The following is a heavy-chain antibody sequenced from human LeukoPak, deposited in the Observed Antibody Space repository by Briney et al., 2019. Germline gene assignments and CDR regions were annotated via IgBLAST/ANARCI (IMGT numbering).Heavy chain of an antibody. J-gene: IGHJ3*02. CDR1: GFTFSSYS. CDR3: ARTQLDLDGFDI. Sequence: GGSLRLSCAASGFTFSSYSMNWVRQAPGKGLEWVSSISSSSSYIYYADSVKGRFTISRDNAKNSLYLQMNSLRAEDTAVYYCARTQLDLDGFDIWGQGTTVTVSS. D-gene: IGHD1-1*01. CDR2: ISSSSSYI. V-gene: IGHV3-21*01.